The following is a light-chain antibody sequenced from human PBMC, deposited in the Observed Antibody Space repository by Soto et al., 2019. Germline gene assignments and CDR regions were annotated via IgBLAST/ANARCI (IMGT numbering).Light chain of an antibody. J-gene: IGKJ5*01. CDR1: QSVSSY. V-gene: IGKV3-11*01. Sequence: EIVLTQSPATLSLSPGERATLSCRASQSVSSYLAWYQQRSGQSPRLLIYDASNRATGIPARFSGSGSRTDFTLTISSLDPEDFAVYYCQQRRNWPRTFGQGTRLEIK. CDR2: DAS. CDR3: QQRRNWPRT.